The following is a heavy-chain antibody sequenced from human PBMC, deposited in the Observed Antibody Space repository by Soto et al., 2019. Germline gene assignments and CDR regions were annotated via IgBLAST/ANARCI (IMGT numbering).Heavy chain of an antibody. J-gene: IGHJ4*02. CDR3: AAEGRGSSGWYQF. Sequence: QMQLVQSGPEVKKPGTSVKVSCKASGFTFTSSAVQWVRQARGQRLEWIGWIVVGSGNTNYAQKFQERVTITRDMSKSTAYMELSSLRSEDTAVYYCAAEGRGSSGWYQFWGQGTLVTVSS. CDR1: GFTFTSSA. V-gene: IGHV1-58*01. D-gene: IGHD6-19*01. CDR2: IVVGSGNT.